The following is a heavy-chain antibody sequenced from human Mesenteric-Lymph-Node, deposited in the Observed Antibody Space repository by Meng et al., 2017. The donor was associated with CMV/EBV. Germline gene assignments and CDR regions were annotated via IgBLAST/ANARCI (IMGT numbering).Heavy chain of an antibody. CDR3: ARWGGLSRRAFDV. D-gene: IGHD3-16*01. CDR2: ITSYGST. Sequence: SETLSLTCNVSGASISSYSWNWFRQTPGEGLEWIGYITSYGSTSYNASLKSRVTISADTSKNQFSLKLMYMTAADTAVYFCARWGGLSRRAFDVWSQGTKVTVSS. J-gene: IGHJ3*01. CDR1: GASISSYS. V-gene: IGHV4-59*01.